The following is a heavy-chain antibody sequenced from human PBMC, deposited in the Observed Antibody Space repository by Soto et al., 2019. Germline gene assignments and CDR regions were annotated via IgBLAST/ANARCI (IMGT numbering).Heavy chain of an antibody. CDR3: AAGGYGDAPFDY. CDR2: FDPGDGET. V-gene: IGHV1-24*01. J-gene: IGHJ4*02. CDR1: GYTLTELS. D-gene: IGHD4-17*01. Sequence: ASVKVSCKVSGYTLTELSMHWVRQAPGKGLEWMGGFDPGDGETIYAQKFQGRVTMTEDTPTDTAYMELSSLRSEDTAVYYCAAGGYGDAPFDYWGQGTLVTVSS.